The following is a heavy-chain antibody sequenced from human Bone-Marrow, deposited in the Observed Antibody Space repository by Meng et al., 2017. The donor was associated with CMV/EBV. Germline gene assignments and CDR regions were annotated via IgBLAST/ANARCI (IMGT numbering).Heavy chain of an antibody. J-gene: IGHJ4*02. V-gene: IGHV1-69*05. D-gene: IGHD1-1*01. CDR2: IIPIFGTA. CDR1: GYIFTTYV. Sequence: CKSSGYIFTTYVINLLRQATGEGVEWMGGIIPIFGTANYAQKFQGRVTITTDDSTSTAYMELSSLRSEDTAVYYCARDRNGAWYFDYWGQGTLVTVSS. CDR3: ARDRNGAWYFDY.